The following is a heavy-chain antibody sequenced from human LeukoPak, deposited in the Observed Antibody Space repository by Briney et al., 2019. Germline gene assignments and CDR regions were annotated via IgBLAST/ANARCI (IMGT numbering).Heavy chain of an antibody. Sequence: SVKVSCKASGGTFSSYAISWVRQAPGQGLEWMGGIIPIFGTANYAQKFQGRVTITADESTSTAYMELSSLRSEDTAVYYCAGDRAYCGGDCYYYYYGMDVWGQGTTVTVSS. D-gene: IGHD2-21*02. J-gene: IGHJ6*02. CDR2: IIPIFGTA. CDR3: AGDRAYCGGDCYYYYYGMDV. V-gene: IGHV1-69*13. CDR1: GGTFSSYA.